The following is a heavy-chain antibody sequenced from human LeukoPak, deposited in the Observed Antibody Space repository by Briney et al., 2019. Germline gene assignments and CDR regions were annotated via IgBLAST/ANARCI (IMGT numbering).Heavy chain of an antibody. CDR2: ISDSGSSK. CDR1: GFRLNTYA. D-gene: IGHD5-18*01. J-gene: IGHJ4*02. V-gene: IGHV3-23*01. Sequence: PGGSLRLSCAASGFRLNTYAMSWVRQAPGKGLEWVSGISDSGSSKYYADSVKGRFTISRDNSKNTLYLQMNSLRADDTAVYYCAKALGGYSYGGYFDYWGQGTLVTVSS. CDR3: AKALGGYSYGGYFDY.